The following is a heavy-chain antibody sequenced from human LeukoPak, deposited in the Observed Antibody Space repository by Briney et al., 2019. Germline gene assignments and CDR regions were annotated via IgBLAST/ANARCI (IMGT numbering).Heavy chain of an antibody. Sequence: PSETLSLTCSVSGASVSSLHWNWIRQSPGKGLEWIGNIYSPGTTKYNPSLKGRVTLSLDTSKNQFSLRLTSVTAADTAVYFCTKGYYEPFDSWGQGILVTVSS. D-gene: IGHD3-16*01. V-gene: IGHV4-59*02. CDR2: IYSPGTT. CDR1: GASVSSLH. CDR3: TKGYYEPFDS. J-gene: IGHJ4*02.